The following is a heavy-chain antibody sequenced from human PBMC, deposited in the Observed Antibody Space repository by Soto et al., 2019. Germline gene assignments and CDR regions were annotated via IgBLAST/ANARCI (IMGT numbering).Heavy chain of an antibody. J-gene: IGHJ6*04. CDR1: GFTFGDYA. D-gene: IGHD3-10*01. CDR3: TRVPLDGSGSYYTYYYYGMDV. V-gene: IGHV3-49*03. Sequence: GGSLRLSCTASGFTFGDYAMSWFRQAPGKGLEWVGFIRSKAYGGTTEYAASVKGRFTISRDDSKSIAYLQMNSLKTEDTAVYYCTRVPLDGSGSYYTYYYYGMDVWGKGTTVTVSS. CDR2: IRSKAYGGTT.